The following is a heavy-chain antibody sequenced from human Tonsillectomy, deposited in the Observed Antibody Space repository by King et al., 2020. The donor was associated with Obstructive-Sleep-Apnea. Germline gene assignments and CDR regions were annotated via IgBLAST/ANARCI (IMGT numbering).Heavy chain of an antibody. CDR3: ARDGGGWLQVYDAFDI. D-gene: IGHD5-24*01. CDR1: GGSISSYY. V-gene: IGHV4-59*01. J-gene: IGHJ3*02. CDR2: IYYSGST. Sequence: VQLQESGPGLVKPSETLSLTCTVSGGSISSYYWSWIRQPPGKGLEWIGYIYYSGSTNYNPSLKSRVTISVDTSKNQFSLKLSSVTAADTAVYYCARDGGGWLQVYDAFDIWGQGTMVTVSS.